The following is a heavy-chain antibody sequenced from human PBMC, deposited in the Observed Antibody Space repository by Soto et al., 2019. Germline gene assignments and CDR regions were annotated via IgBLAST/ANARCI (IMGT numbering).Heavy chain of an antibody. CDR2: ISASGATT. J-gene: IGHJ5*02. CDR1: GFTFSNFA. CDR3: AMRTISAAFDP. V-gene: IGHV3-23*01. Sequence: LRLSCAASGFTFSNFAMSWVRQSPGKGLEWVSTISASGATTSHADSVKGRFTISRDNSKNTLYLQLNSLRAEDTAIYYCAMRTISAAFDPWGQGTLVTVSA. D-gene: IGHD6-13*01.